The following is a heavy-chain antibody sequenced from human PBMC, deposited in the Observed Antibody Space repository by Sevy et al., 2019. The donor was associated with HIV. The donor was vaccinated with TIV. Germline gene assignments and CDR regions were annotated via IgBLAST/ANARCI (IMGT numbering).Heavy chain of an antibody. CDR1: GFTFSISD. D-gene: IGHD3-10*01. Sequence: GGSLRLSCAASGFTFSISDMNWVRQAPGKGLEWVSFISGRSSTIYYADSVKGRFTISRDNAKNSLYLQMNSLGDDDTAVYYCASGSNHKNFDYWGQGTLVTVSS. CDR2: ISGRSSTI. V-gene: IGHV3-48*02. J-gene: IGHJ4*02. CDR3: ASGSNHKNFDY.